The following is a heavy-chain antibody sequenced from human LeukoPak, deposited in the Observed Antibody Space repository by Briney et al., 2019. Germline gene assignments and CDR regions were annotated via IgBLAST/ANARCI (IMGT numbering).Heavy chain of an antibody. CDR1: GFTFSSFA. CDR3: AKRGVVIRVILVGFHKEAYYFDS. J-gene: IGHJ4*02. CDR2: ISGSGGSK. D-gene: IGHD3-22*01. V-gene: IGHV3-23*01. Sequence: GGSLRLSCAASGFTFSSFAMSWVGQAPGKGLEWVAGISGSGGSKSYADSVKGRFTISRDNPRNTLYLQMNSLRAEDTAVYFCAKRGVVIRVILVGFHKEAYYFDSWGQGALVTVSS.